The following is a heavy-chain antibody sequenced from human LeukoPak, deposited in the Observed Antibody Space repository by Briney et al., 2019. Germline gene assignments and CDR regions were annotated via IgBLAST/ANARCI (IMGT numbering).Heavy chain of an antibody. D-gene: IGHD3-10*01. J-gene: IGHJ4*02. V-gene: IGHV4-59*11. CDR2: IYYSGST. CDR1: GGSISSHY. Sequence: SETLSLTCTVSGGSISSHYWSWIRQPPGKGLEWIGYIYYSGSTNYNPSLKSRVTISVDTSKNQFSLKLSSVTAADTALYYCAKASWVSSADAVLWGQGTVVTVS. CDR3: AKASWVSSADAVL.